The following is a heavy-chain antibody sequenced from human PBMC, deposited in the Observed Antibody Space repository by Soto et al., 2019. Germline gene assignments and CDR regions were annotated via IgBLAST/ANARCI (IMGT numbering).Heavy chain of an antibody. V-gene: IGHV4-59*08. CDR2: VDYSGKT. CDR1: GGSISSLY. CDR3: ATNNFYDYWSGPSFYYYMDV. J-gene: IGHJ6*03. D-gene: IGHD3-3*01. Sequence: QLQLQESGPGLVKPSETLSLTCNVSGGSISSLYLSWIRQPPGRGLVWIGYVDYSGKTTYNPSLKSRVTTSADTPKYQFYLNWSSVTAADTAVYYCATNNFYDYWSGPSFYYYMDVWGKGTTVTAPS.